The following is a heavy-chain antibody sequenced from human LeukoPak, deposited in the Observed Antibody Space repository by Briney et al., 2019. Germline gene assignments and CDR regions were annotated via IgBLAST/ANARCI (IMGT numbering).Heavy chain of an antibody. Sequence: GGSLRLSCAASGFTFSSYSMHWVRQAPGKGLEWVAVISYDGSNKYYADSVKGRFTISRDNSKNTLYLQMNSLRVEDSAVYYCAKDRSGYGSGSYSFDYWGQGTLVTGSS. CDR1: GFTFSSYS. J-gene: IGHJ4*02. CDR2: ISYDGSNK. CDR3: AKDRSGYGSGSYSFDY. D-gene: IGHD3-10*01. V-gene: IGHV3-30*18.